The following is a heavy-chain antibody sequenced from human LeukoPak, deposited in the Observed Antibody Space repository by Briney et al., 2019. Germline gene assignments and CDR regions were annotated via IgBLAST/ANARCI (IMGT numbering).Heavy chain of an antibody. Sequence: PGGSLRLSCAASGFTFSGYEMNWVRQAPGKGLEWVSYISSTGGTIKYADSVKGRFTISRDNAKNSLYLQMKSLRAEDTALYYFARVLMYAFDIWGQRTPVTVSS. D-gene: IGHD3-9*01. CDR2: ISSTGGTI. J-gene: IGHJ3*02. CDR1: GFTFSGYE. V-gene: IGHV3-48*03. CDR3: ARVLMYAFDI.